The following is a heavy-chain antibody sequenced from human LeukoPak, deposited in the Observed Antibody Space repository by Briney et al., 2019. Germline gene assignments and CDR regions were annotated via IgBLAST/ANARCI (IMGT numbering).Heavy chain of an antibody. Sequence: ASVKVSCKASGYTFTSYGIGWVRQAPGQGLEWMGWIDPNSGGTNYAQKFQGRVTMTRDTSISTAYMELSRLRSDDTAVYYCARSGIYYYGSGSTYNWFDPWGQGTLVTVSS. V-gene: IGHV1-2*02. CDR2: IDPNSGGT. CDR3: ARSGIYYYGSGSTYNWFDP. CDR1: GYTFTSYG. D-gene: IGHD3-10*01. J-gene: IGHJ5*02.